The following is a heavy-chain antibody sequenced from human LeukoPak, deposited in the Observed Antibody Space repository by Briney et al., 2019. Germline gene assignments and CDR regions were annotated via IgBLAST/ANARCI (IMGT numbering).Heavy chain of an antibody. J-gene: IGHJ4*02. CDR3: ATVIAAAGTGTTSDY. D-gene: IGHD6-13*01. CDR1: GFTFSSYA. V-gene: IGHV3-23*01. CDR2: ISGSGGST. Sequence: GGSLRLSCAASGFTFSSYAMSWVRQAPGKGLEWVSAISGSGGSTYYADSVKGRFTISRDNSKNTLYLQMNSLRAEDTAVYYCATVIAAAGTGTTSDYWGQGTLVTVSS.